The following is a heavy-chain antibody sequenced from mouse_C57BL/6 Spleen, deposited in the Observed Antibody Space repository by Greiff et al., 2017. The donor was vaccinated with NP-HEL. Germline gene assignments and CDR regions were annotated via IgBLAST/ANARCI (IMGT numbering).Heavy chain of an antibody. D-gene: IGHD1-1*01. J-gene: IGHJ4*01. CDR1: GYTFTSYW. CDR2: IDPSDSET. V-gene: IGHV1-52*01. Sequence: VQLQQSGAELVRPGSSVKLSCKASGYTFTSYWMHWVKQRPIQGLEWIGNIDPSDSETHYNQKFKDKATLTVDKSSSTAYMQLSSLTSEDSAVYYCARDYYYGSPHYAMDYWGQGTSVTVSS. CDR3: ARDYYYGSPHYAMDY.